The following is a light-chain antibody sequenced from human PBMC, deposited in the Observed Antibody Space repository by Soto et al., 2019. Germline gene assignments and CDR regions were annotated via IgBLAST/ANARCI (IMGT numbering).Light chain of an antibody. V-gene: IGKV3-11*01. Sequence: EIVLTQSPATLSLSPGERATLSCRASQSVSSYLAWYQQKPGQAPRLLLYDASNRATGIPARFSGSGSGTDFTLTSSSLQPEDCQVYYCQQRSSWYTFGQGTKLEMK. CDR3: QQRSSWYT. CDR2: DAS. CDR1: QSVSSY. J-gene: IGKJ2*01.